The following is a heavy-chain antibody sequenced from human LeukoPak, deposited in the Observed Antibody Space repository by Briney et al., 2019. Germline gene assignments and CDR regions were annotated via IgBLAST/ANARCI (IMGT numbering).Heavy chain of an antibody. Sequence: GRSLRLSCAASGFTFDDYAMHWVRQAPGKGLEWVSLISGDSGYTYYTDSVKGRFTISRDNRKNSLYLQMNSLRTEDTALYYCAKGRSGWHWFDRWGQGTLVTVSS. J-gene: IGHJ5*02. CDR1: GFTFDDYA. D-gene: IGHD6-19*01. CDR3: AKGRSGWHWFDR. CDR2: ISGDSGYT. V-gene: IGHV3-43*02.